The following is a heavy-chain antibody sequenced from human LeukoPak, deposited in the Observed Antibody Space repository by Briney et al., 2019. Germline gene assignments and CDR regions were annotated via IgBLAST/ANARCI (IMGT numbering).Heavy chain of an antibody. D-gene: IGHD3-22*01. CDR3: AKGQNYYDGSGYYSTDY. V-gene: IGHV3-30*18. J-gene: IGHJ4*02. CDR2: ISSDGVNK. Sequence: GGSLRLSCAASGFTFSSYGMHWVRQAPGKGLEWVAVISSDGVNKYSADSVKGRFTISRDNSKNTLYLQMNSLRAEDTAVYYCAKGQNYYDGSGYYSTDYWGQGTPATVSS. CDR1: GFTFSSYG.